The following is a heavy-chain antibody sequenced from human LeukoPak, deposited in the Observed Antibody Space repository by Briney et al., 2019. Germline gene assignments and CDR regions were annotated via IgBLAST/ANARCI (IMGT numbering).Heavy chain of an antibody. CDR2: ISYDGSNK. CDR3: AKDSLYGAYFDY. V-gene: IGHV3-30*18. D-gene: IGHD4-17*01. J-gene: IGHJ4*02. CDR1: GFTFRNYG. Sequence: GRSLRISCAGSGFTFRNYGMQWVRQAPGKGLDRVPIISYDGSNKYYGNSVKGRFTISRDNSKNTVYLQMNSLRAEDTAVYYCAKDSLYGAYFDYWGQGTLVTVSS.